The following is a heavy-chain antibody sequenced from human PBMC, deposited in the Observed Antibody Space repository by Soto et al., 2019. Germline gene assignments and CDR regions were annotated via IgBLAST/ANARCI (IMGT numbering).Heavy chain of an antibody. Sequence: XGSLRLSCAASVFMFSAYWMSWVRHSPGKGLEWVANIHGDGGKIYYVDSVKGRFTISRDNAKRSLYLQMNSLRAEDTAVYYCARGGHKVPTYYDFWSGSGYNNWFEPWGQGTLDNVSS. J-gene: IGHJ5*02. V-gene: IGHV3-7*01. CDR3: ARGGHKVPTYYDFWSGSGYNNWFEP. D-gene: IGHD3-3*01. CDR2: IHGDGGKI. CDR1: VFMFSAYW.